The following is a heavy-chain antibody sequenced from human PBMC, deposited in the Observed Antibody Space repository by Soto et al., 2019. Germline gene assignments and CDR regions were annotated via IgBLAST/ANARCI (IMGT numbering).Heavy chain of an antibody. CDR3: AREHGPEAYYYYYYMAV. Sequence: GGSLRLSCAASGFTFSSYSMNWVRQAPGKGLEWVSSISSSSSSIYYADSVKGRFTISGENAKNSLYLQMNSLRAEDTAVYYCAREHGPEAYYYYYYMAVWGKGTTVTVSS. V-gene: IGHV3-21*01. CDR2: ISSSSSSI. J-gene: IGHJ6*03. CDR1: GFTFSSYS. D-gene: IGHD4-17*01.